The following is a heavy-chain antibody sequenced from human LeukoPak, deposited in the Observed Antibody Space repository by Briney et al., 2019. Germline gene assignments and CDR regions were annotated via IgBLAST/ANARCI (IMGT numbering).Heavy chain of an antibody. V-gene: IGHV4-30-4*01. CDR1: GVSISSGDYY. CDR2: IYYSGST. J-gene: IGHJ4*02. CDR3: ARDYPYLSGNSASLLDY. Sequence: SETLSLTCTVSGVSISSGDYYWSWLRQPPGKGLEWIGYIYYSGSTYYNPSLKSRVTISVDTSKNQFSLKLSSVTAADTAVYYCARDYPYLSGNSASLLDYWGQGTLVTVSS. D-gene: IGHD4-23*01.